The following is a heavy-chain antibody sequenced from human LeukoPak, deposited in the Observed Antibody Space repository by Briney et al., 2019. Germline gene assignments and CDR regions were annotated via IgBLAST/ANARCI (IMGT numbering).Heavy chain of an antibody. CDR1: GFTFTTYG. J-gene: IGHJ4*02. CDR2: ISDSGI. CDR3: ARARTSWLYFDY. D-gene: IGHD2-15*01. V-gene: IGHV3-48*01. Sequence: GGSLRLSCATSGFTFTTYGMNWVRQAPGKGLEWISYISDSGILYADSVKGRFTISRDNARNSLYLQMNSLRVEDTAVYYCARARTSWLYFDYWGQGTLVTVSS.